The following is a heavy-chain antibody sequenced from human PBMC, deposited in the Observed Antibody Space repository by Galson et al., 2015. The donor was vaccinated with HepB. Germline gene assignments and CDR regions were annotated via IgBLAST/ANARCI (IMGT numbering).Heavy chain of an antibody. CDR3: ARDISGGSWIYYFVY. CDR2: INPNSGGT. V-gene: IGHV1-2*04. Sequence: SVKVSCKASGYTFTGYYMHWVRQAPGQGLEWMGWINPNSGGTNYAQKFQGWVTMTRDTSISTAYMELSRLRSDDTAVYYCARDISGGSWIYYFVYCGHGTLVTASS. J-gene: IGHJ4*01. D-gene: IGHD2-15*01. CDR1: GYTFTGYY.